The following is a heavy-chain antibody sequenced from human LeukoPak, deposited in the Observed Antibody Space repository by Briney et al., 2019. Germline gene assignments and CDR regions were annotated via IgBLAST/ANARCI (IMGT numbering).Heavy chain of an antibody. V-gene: IGHV4-34*01. CDR3: ARLTGHAFDV. D-gene: IGHD1-20*01. Sequence: SETLSLTCAIYGGSYSYYYWSWIRQPPGKGLEWIGEISRGGSTHYNPSLESRVSLSVDTSKHQFSLNLRSVTAADTAMYFCARLTGHAFDVWGQGTMVAISS. CDR1: GGSYSYYY. CDR2: ISRGGST. J-gene: IGHJ3*01.